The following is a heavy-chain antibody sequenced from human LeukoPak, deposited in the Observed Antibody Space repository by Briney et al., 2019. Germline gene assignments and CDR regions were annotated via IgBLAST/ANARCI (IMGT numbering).Heavy chain of an antibody. CDR2: IRQDGDTK. D-gene: IGHD6-13*01. V-gene: IGHV3-7*03. Sequence: GGSLRLSCAASGFPFNAYWMTWVRQAPGKGLEWVANIRQDGDTKYYVDSEKGRFTISRDNAMNSLYLQMNSLRAEDTAIYYCARSLPYGTTWYGRSDFWGQGTLVTVSS. CDR1: GFPFNAYW. J-gene: IGHJ4*02. CDR3: ARSLPYGTTWYGRSDF.